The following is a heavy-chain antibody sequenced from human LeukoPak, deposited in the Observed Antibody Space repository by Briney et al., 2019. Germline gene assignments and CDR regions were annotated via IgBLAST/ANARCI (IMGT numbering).Heavy chain of an antibody. D-gene: IGHD3-10*01. CDR3: ARDITLTRGGRSDY. Sequence: GGSLRLSCAASGFTFSSYWMYWVRQAPGKGLVWVSRINSDGRTTNYADSVKGRFTISRDNAKNTLYLQMNSLRAEDTAVYYCARDITLTRGGRSDYWGQGTLVTVSA. CDR2: INSDGRTT. J-gene: IGHJ4*02. CDR1: GFTFSSYW. V-gene: IGHV3-74*01.